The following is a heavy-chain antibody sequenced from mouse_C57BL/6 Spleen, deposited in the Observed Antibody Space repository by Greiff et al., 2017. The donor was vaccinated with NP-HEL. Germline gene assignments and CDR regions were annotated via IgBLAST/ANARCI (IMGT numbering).Heavy chain of an antibody. V-gene: IGHV1-69*01. CDR2: IDPSDSYT. CDR3: ARSDDGYFYFDY. D-gene: IGHD2-3*01. J-gene: IGHJ2*01. CDR1: GYTFTSYW. Sequence: QVQLQQPGAELVMPGASVKLSCKASGYTFTSYWMHWVKQRPGQGLEWIGEIDPSDSYTNYNQKFKGKSTLTVDKSSSTAYMQLSSLTSEESAVYYCARSDDGYFYFDYWGQGTTLTVSS.